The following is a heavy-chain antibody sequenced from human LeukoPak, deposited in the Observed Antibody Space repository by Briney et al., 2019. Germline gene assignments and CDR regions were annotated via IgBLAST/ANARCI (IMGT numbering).Heavy chain of an antibody. CDR3: ARLDYDSSVGYFDH. V-gene: IGHV3-7*01. CDR2: IKQDGSEK. J-gene: IGHJ4*02. Sequence: GGSLRLSCAASGFTFSSYWMSWVRQAPGKGLEWVANIKQDGSEKYYVDSVKGRFTISRDNAKNSLYLQMSSLRADDTAVYYCARLDYDSSVGYFDHWGQGTLVTVSS. D-gene: IGHD3-22*01. CDR1: GFTFSSYW.